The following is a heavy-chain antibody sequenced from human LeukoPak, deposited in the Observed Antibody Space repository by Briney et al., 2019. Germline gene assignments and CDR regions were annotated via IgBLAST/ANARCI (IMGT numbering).Heavy chain of an antibody. J-gene: IGHJ6*02. V-gene: IGHV3-48*01. CDR3: ASRYQGDNYGMVV. CDR2: ITGRSNTI. CDR1: GFTFSSYS. D-gene: IGHD2-2*01. Sequence: GGSLRLSCAASGFTFSSYSMNWVRQAPGKGLEWIAYITGRSNTIYYAESVKGRFTISRDNGKNSLYLQMNNLTAEDTAVYYCASRYQGDNYGMVVWGQGTTVTVSS.